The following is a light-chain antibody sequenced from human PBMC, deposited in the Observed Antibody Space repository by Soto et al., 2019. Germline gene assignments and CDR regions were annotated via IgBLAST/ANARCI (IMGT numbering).Light chain of an antibody. CDR1: SGDVGSYNL. CDR2: EVT. Sequence: QSVLTQPASVSGSPGQSITIPFTGTSGDVGSYNLVSWYQQHPGKAPKLLIYEVTERPSGVSNRFSGSKSGNTASLTISGLQPDDEADYYCCSYAGNSEVFGTGTKVTVL. J-gene: IGLJ1*01. V-gene: IGLV2-23*02. CDR3: CSYAGNSEV.